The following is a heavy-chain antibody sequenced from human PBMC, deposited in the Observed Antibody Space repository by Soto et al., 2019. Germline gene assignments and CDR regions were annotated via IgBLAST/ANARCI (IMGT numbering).Heavy chain of an antibody. V-gene: IGHV1-3*01. J-gene: IGHJ5*02. CDR3: ARDWGTKRRISHKWFDL. Sequence: ASVKVSCKASGYTFTSYAMHWVRQAPGQRLEWMGWINAGNGNTKYSQKFQGRVTITRDTSASTAYMELSSLRSEDTAVYYCARDWGTKRRISHKWFDLWGQRILVTVSS. D-gene: IGHD2-2*01. CDR2: INAGNGNT. CDR1: GYTFTSYA.